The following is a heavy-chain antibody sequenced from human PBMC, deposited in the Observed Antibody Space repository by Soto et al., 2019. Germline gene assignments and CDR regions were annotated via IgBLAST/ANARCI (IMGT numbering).Heavy chain of an antibody. J-gene: IGHJ6*02. CDR2: VNHGGTS. CDR1: GGSFSGYY. Sequence: LSLTCADHGGSFSGYYWDWIRQPPGKGLEWIGEVNHGGTSNYNPSLKSRAIISVDTSKNQFSLKLTSVTAEDTALYFCASSPFIRSWDLFHGLDVWCQGT. D-gene: IGHD3-10*01. V-gene: IGHV4-34*01. CDR3: ASSPFIRSWDLFHGLDV.